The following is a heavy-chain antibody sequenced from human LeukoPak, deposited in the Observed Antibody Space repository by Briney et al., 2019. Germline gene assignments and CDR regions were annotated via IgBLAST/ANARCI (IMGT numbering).Heavy chain of an antibody. V-gene: IGHV3-7*03. CDR1: GFTFSSYW. CDR3: ARDRGAFDI. Sequence: PGGSLRLSCAAPGFTFSSYWMSWVRQAAGKGLEWVANIKQDGSEKYYVDSVKGRFTISRDNAKNSLYLQMSSLRAEDTAVYYCARDRGAFDIWGQGTMVTVSS. J-gene: IGHJ3*02. CDR2: IKQDGSEK.